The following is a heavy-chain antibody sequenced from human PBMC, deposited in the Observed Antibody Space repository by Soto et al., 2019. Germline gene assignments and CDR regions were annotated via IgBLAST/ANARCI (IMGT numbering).Heavy chain of an antibody. CDR2: TYYRSKWYN. Sequence: SQTLSLTCAIFGDSVSSNSVAWNWIRQSPSRGLEWPGRTYYRSKWYNDYGVTVKGRITINPDTSKNQFSLQLNSVTPEDTAVYYCARATGLGDTAFDYWGQGTLVTVSS. CDR1: GDSVSSNSVA. J-gene: IGHJ4*02. CDR3: ARATGLGDTAFDY. D-gene: IGHD5-18*01. V-gene: IGHV6-1*01.